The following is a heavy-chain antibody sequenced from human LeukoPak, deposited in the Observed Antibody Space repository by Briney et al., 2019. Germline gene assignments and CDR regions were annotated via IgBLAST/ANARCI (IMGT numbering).Heavy chain of an antibody. J-gene: IGHJ3*01. CDR1: GFTVSSNY. CDR3: ARVNRYYGSGTYYHDAFDV. Sequence: GGSLRLSCAASGFTVSSNYMTWVRQAPGKGLEWVSVIYTGGSTYYADSVKGRFTISRDISKNTLYLQMNNLRAEDTAVYYCARVNRYYGSGTYYHDAFDVWGRGTMVTVSS. CDR2: IYTGGST. D-gene: IGHD3-10*01. V-gene: IGHV3-66*01.